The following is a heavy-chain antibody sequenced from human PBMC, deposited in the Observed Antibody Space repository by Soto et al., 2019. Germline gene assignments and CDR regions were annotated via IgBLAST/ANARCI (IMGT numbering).Heavy chain of an antibody. CDR3: AKDTGREVLVVIANPDYYYYMDV. V-gene: IGHV3-9*01. J-gene: IGHJ6*03. D-gene: IGHD2-21*01. Sequence: EVQLVESGGGLVQPGRSLRLSCAASGFTFDDYAMHWVRQAPGKGLEWVSGISWNSGSIGYADSVKGRFTISRDNAKNSLYLQMNSLRAEDTALYYCAKDTGREVLVVIANPDYYYYMDVWGKGTTVTVSS. CDR1: GFTFDDYA. CDR2: ISWNSGSI.